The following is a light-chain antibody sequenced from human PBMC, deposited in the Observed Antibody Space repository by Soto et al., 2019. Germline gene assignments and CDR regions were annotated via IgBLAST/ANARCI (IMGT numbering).Light chain of an antibody. J-gene: IGLJ3*02. Sequence: QSVLTQPPSVSGAPGQGVTISCTGSRSNIGAGYDVHWYQQLPGTAPKLLIYGNSNRPSGVPDRFSGSKSGTSASLAITGLRAEDESDYYCQSSDSSLSGWVFGGGTKLTVL. CDR1: RSNIGAGYD. V-gene: IGLV1-40*01. CDR3: QSSDSSLSGWV. CDR2: GNS.